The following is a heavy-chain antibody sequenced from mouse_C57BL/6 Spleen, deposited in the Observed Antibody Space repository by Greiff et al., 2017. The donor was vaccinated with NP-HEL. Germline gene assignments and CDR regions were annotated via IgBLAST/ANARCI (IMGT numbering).Heavy chain of an antibody. J-gene: IGHJ2*01. V-gene: IGHV3-6*01. Sequence: ESGPGLVKPSQSLSLTCSVTGYSITSGYYWNWIRQFPGNKLEWMGYISYDGSNNYNPSLKNRISITRDTSKNQFFLKLNSVTTEDTATYYCAREDDYAVSYWGQGTTLTVSS. CDR1: GYSITSGYY. CDR3: AREDDYAVSY. D-gene: IGHD2-4*01. CDR2: ISYDGSN.